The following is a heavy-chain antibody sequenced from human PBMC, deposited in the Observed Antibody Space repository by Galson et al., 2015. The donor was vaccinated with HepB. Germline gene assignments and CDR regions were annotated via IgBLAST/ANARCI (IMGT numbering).Heavy chain of an antibody. CDR3: ARSNVTFGSSGWYSENDF. V-gene: IGHV2-70*01. CDR1: GFSLTSTGMS. Sequence: PALVKPTQTLTLTCTFSGFSLTSTGMSVSWIRQPPGKALEWLALIDWDDNEYYSTSLRTRLTIPKDTSKNHVVLTMTNMDPVDTATYYCARSNVTFGSSGWYSENDFWGQGALVTVSS. J-gene: IGHJ4*02. CDR2: IDWDDNE. D-gene: IGHD6-19*01.